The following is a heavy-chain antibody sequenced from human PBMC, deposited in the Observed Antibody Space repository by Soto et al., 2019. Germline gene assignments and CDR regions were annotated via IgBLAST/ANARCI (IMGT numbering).Heavy chain of an antibody. Sequence: LSLTCAVYGGSFSGYYWSWIRQPPGKGLEWIGEINHSGSTNYNPSLKSRVTISVDTSKNQFSLKLSSVTAADTAVYYCARGLTTVTTVRYFDYWGQGALVTVSS. J-gene: IGHJ4*02. D-gene: IGHD4-17*01. V-gene: IGHV4-34*01. CDR1: GGSFSGYY. CDR2: INHSGST. CDR3: ARGLTTVTTVRYFDY.